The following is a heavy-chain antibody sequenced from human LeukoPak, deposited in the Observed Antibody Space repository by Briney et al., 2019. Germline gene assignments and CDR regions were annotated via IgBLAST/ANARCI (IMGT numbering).Heavy chain of an antibody. Sequence: PGGSLRLSCAASGFTVSSNYMSWVRQAPGKGLEWVSVIYSGGSTYYADSVKGRFTISRDNSKNTLYLQMNSLRAEDTAVYYCARDGDYYGSGQIHWGRGTLVTVSS. J-gene: IGHJ4*02. CDR3: ARDGDYYGSGQIH. D-gene: IGHD3-10*01. V-gene: IGHV3-53*01. CDR1: GFTVSSNY. CDR2: IYSGGST.